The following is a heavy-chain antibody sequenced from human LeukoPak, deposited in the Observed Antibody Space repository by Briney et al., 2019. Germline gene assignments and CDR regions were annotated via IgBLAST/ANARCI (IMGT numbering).Heavy chain of an antibody. CDR1: GFTFSSYA. J-gene: IGHJ5*02. D-gene: IGHD3-22*01. V-gene: IGHV3-30-3*01. CDR3: ARDSSPWYYYDRSGSNGFDP. CDR2: IVYDGGNK. Sequence: GRSLRLSCAASGFTFSSYAIHWARQAPGKGLEWVAVIVYDGGNKYYADSGKGRFTISRDNSKNTLFLQMNSLRAEDTAVYYCARDSSPWYYYDRSGSNGFDPWGQGTLVTVSS.